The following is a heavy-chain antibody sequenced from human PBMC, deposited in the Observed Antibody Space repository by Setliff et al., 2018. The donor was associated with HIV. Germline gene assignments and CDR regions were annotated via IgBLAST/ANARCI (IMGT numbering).Heavy chain of an antibody. D-gene: IGHD3-22*01. V-gene: IGHV4-61*01. CDR3: ARARITMTGGRLEPYAFDR. CDR2: IFHRGTMFHSESVYT. CDR1: GSSVSSASY. Sequence: SETLSLTCTVSGSSVSSASYWGWIRQPPGKGLEWIGTIFHRGTMFHSESVYTYHNPSLKSRVTISIDTSKNQLSLKLRSVTAADTAVYYCARARITMTGGRLEPYAFDRWGQGTKVTVSS. J-gene: IGHJ3*01.